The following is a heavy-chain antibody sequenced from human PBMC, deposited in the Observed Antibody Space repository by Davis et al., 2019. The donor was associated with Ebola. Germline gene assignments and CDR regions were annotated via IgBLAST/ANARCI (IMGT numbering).Heavy chain of an antibody. V-gene: IGHV4-59*12. J-gene: IGHJ4*02. D-gene: IGHD3-3*01. Sequence: SETLSLTCTVSGGSISSYYWSWIRQPPGKGLEWIGYIYYSGSTNYNPSLKSRVTISVDTSKNQFSLKLSSVTAADTAVYYCARGRGITIFGVVGGRLDYWGQGTLVTVSS. CDR2: IYYSGST. CDR1: GGSISSYY. CDR3: ARGRGITIFGVVGGRLDY.